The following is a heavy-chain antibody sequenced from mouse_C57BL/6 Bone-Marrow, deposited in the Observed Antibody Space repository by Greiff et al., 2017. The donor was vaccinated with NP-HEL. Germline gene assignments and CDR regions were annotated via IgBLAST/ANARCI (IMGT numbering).Heavy chain of an antibody. CDR1: GFTFSSYA. J-gene: IGHJ4*01. V-gene: IGHV5-4*03. Sequence: EVQLVESGGGLVKPGGSLKLSCAASGFTFSSYAMSWVRQTPKKRLEWVATISPGGSYTYYTDNVKGRYTISRDNAKNNLYLQMSHLKSEDTAMYYCARRGTTVGYWGQGTSVTGSS. CDR2: ISPGGSYT. D-gene: IGHD1-1*01. CDR3: ARRGTTVGY.